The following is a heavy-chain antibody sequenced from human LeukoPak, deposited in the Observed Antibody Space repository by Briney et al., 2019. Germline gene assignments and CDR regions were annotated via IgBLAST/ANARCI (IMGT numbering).Heavy chain of an antibody. CDR2: IYTSGFS. D-gene: IGHD3-22*01. Sequence: SETLSLTCSVSGGSISSGSYYWSWIRQPAGKGLEWIGRIYTSGFSSYNPSLKSRVTISVDTSKNQFSLKLSSVTAADTAVYYCARHPTYYYDSSGTYAFDIWGQGTMVTVSS. CDR3: ARHPTYYYDSSGTYAFDI. V-gene: IGHV4-61*02. CDR1: GGSISSGSYY. J-gene: IGHJ3*02.